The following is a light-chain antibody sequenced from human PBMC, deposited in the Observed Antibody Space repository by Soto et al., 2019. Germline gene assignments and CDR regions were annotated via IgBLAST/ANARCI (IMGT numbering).Light chain of an antibody. CDR3: QQCRNWPLT. Sequence: EIVTTPSPATLSVSPGEGATLSCKASQNVYNNLAWYQQRPGQPPRLLIYDASTRATGISARFSGSGYVTEFTLTISSLQSEDFAVYFCQQCRNWPLTFGGG. CDR1: QNVYNN. V-gene: IGKV3-15*01. CDR2: DAS. J-gene: IGKJ4*01.